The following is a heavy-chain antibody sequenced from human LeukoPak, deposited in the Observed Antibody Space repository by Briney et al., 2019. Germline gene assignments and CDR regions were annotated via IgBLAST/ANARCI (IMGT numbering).Heavy chain of an antibody. CDR2: INPNSGGT. D-gene: IGHD6-13*01. CDR1: GYTFTGYY. J-gene: IGHJ5*02. V-gene: IGHV1-2*02. CDR3: ARAALPSSVSSSSYRNWFDP. Sequence: ASVKVSCKASGYTFTGYYMHWVRQAPGQGLEWMGWINPNSGGTNYAQKFQGRVTMTRDTSISTAYMELSRLRSDDTAVYYCARAALPSSVSSSSYRNWFDPWGQGTLVTVSS.